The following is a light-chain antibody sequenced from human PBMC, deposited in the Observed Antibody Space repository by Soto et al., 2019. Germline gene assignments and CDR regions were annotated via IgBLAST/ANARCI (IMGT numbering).Light chain of an antibody. J-gene: IGKJ5*01. CDR1: QDIRFY. Sequence: DIQMTQSKSSLTVSLGYRVTTTCQASQDIRFYLNWYQHKTGQAPKLLIYDASQLETGVPSKFSGSGSGTDFTFTINNLQAEDIGTYYCQHYNSLPITFGQRRVLEVK. CDR3: QHYNSLPIT. CDR2: DAS. V-gene: IGKV1-33*01.